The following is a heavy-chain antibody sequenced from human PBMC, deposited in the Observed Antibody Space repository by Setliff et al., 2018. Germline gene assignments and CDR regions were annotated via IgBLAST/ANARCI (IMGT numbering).Heavy chain of an antibody. Sequence: GGSLRLSCAASEFTFSSYEMSWVRQAPGKGLEWVSYISGSGSSIFYADSVKGRFTISRDNAKNSLYLQMNSLRAEDTAVYYCARLYRPESRYYFFDYWGQGTLVTVSS. CDR2: ISGSGSSI. V-gene: IGHV3-48*03. D-gene: IGHD3-3*01. J-gene: IGHJ4*02. CDR1: EFTFSSYE. CDR3: ARLYRPESRYYFFDY.